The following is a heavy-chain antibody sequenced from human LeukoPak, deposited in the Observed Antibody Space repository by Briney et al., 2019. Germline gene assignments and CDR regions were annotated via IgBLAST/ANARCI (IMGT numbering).Heavy chain of an antibody. CDR2: IYSGGST. CDR3: ARMSGSYYGDYFDY. Sequence: GGSLRLSCAASGFTFSSNYMSWVRQAPGKGLEWVSVIYSGGSTYYADSVKGRFTISRDNSKNTLYLQMNSLRAEDTAVYYCARMSGSYYGDYFDYWGRGTLVTVSS. D-gene: IGHD1-26*01. J-gene: IGHJ4*02. V-gene: IGHV3-53*01. CDR1: GFTFSSNY.